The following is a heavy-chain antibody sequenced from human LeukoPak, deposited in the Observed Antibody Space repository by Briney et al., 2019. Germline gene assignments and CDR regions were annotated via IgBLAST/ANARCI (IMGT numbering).Heavy chain of an antibody. J-gene: IGHJ4*02. CDR1: GHTLSDLS. V-gene: IGHV1-24*01. Sequence: ASVKVSCKVSGHTLSDLSMHWVRQAPGKGLEWMGGFDREDGERLYAQKFQGRVTMTTDTSTSTAYMELRSLRSDDTAVYYCARTTSAYYYDSSGSDYWGQGTLVTVSS. CDR3: ARTTSAYYYDSSGSDY. CDR2: FDREDGER. D-gene: IGHD3-22*01.